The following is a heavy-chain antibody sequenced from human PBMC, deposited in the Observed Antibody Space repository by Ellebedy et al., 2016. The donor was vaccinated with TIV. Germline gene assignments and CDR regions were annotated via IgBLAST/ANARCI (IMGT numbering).Heavy chain of an antibody. CDR2: INQDGSAE. Sequence: GESLKISCEVSGFPFSDYDMDWVRQAPGKGLEWVANINQDGSAEFYVESVEGRFTISRDNAKNSLSLQMNSLRAEDTSVYYCARDSGRKFDYWGQGTLVTVFS. CDR3: ARDSGRKFDY. J-gene: IGHJ4*02. CDR1: GFPFSDYD. V-gene: IGHV3-7*03. D-gene: IGHD1-14*01.